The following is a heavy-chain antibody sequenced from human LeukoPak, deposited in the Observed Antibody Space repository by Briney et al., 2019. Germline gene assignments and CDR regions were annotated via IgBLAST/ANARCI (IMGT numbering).Heavy chain of an antibody. D-gene: IGHD6-13*01. CDR1: GYTFTGYY. V-gene: IGHV1-2*02. CDR2: INPNSGGT. CDR3: ASEIAAAGFRDGLDY. Sequence: ASVKASCKASGYTFTGYYMHWVRQAPGQGLEWMGWINPNSGGTNYAQKFQGRVTMTRDTSISTAYTELSRLRSDDTAVYYCASEIAAAGFRDGLDYGGQGTLVTVSS. J-gene: IGHJ4*02.